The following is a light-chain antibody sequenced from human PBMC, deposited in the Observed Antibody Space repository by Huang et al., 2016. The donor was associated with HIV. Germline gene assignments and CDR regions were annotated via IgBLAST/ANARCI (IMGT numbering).Light chain of an antibody. V-gene: IGKV4-1*01. CDR2: WAS. J-gene: IGKJ2*01. CDR3: QQYYNTPLT. Sequence: DIVMTQSPDSLAVSLGERATINCKSSQSLLYSSNNKNYLACDQQKPGQPPKLLIYWASTRDSGVPDRFTGSGSVTVFTLTISSLQAEDVAIYYCQQYYNTPLTFGQGTKLVIK. CDR1: QSLLYSSNNKNY.